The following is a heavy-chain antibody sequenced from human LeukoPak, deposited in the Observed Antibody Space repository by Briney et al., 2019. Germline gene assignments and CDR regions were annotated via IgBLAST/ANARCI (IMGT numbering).Heavy chain of an antibody. CDR3: AKEPTGDKSFDS. Sequence: TSETLSLTCTVSGASISRTTYYWGWFRQPPGKGLEGIGTRFYRGDTYYTPSLKSRVTISIAMSENQVSLKLSFVTAADTALYYCAKEPTGDKSFDSWGQGTLVTVSS. D-gene: IGHD7-27*01. J-gene: IGHJ4*02. V-gene: IGHV4-39*07. CDR2: RFYRGDT. CDR1: GASISRTTYY.